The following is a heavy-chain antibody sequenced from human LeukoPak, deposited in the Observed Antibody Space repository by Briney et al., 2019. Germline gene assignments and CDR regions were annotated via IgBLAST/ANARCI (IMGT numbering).Heavy chain of an antibody. CDR1: GFTFSSYA. CDR2: ISSDGITK. D-gene: IGHD4-23*01. CDR3: ARAVGGRIFYYGLDV. Sequence: GGSLRLSCAASGFTFSSYAMHWVRQAPGKGLYWVAAISSDGITKYHADSVKGRFTISRDNSKNTLYLQMNSLRTEDTAVYYCARAVGGRIFYYGLDVWGQGTTVTVSS. J-gene: IGHJ6*02. V-gene: IGHV3-30-3*01.